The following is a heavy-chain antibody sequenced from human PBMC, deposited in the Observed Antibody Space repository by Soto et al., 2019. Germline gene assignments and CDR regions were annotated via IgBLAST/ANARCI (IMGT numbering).Heavy chain of an antibody. CDR3: ARASPGGVVVTAFDY. CDR2: IIPIFGTA. V-gene: IGHV1-69*13. D-gene: IGHD2-21*02. Sequence: SVKVSCKASGGTFSSYAISWVRQAPGQGLEWMGGIIPIFGTANYAQKFQGRVTITADESTSTAYMELSSLRSEDTAVYYCARASPGGVVVTAFDYWGQGTLVTVSS. CDR1: GGTFSSYA. J-gene: IGHJ4*02.